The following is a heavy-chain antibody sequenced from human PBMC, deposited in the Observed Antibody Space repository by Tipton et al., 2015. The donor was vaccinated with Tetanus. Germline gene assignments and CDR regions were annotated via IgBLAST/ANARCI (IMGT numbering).Heavy chain of an antibody. CDR2: IYPGDSDT. D-gene: IGHD2/OR15-2a*01. V-gene: IGHV5-51*01. Sequence: QSGPKVKKPGESLKISCKGSGYTFTSYWIGWVRQMPGKGLEWMGIIYPGDSDTRYSPSFEGQVTISADKSISTAYLQWSSLKAPDTAMYYCVRHKGTIVLPGTRAFDFWGQGTMVTVSS. J-gene: IGHJ3*01. CDR1: GYTFTSYW. CDR3: VRHKGTIVLPGTRAFDF.